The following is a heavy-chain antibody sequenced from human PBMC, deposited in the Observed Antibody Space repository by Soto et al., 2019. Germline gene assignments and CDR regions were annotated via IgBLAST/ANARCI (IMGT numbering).Heavy chain of an antibody. J-gene: IGHJ4*02. CDR2: LSSSGSYI. CDR3: ARVGYSSGWLPDY. CDR1: GFTFSSYS. D-gene: IGHD6-19*01. V-gene: IGHV3-21*01. Sequence: EVLLVESGGGLVKPGGSLRLSCAASGFTFSSYSMMWVRQAPGKGLEWVSLLSSSGSYIYFADSLKGRFTISRDNAKNSLYLQMNSLRAEDTAVYYCARVGYSSGWLPDYWGQGTLVTVSS.